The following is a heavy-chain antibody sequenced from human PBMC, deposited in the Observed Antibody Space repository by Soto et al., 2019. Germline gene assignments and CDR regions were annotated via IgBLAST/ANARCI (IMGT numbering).Heavy chain of an antibody. Sequence: SETLSLTCTVSGGSVSSGAYYWSWIRQHPGKGLEWIGYISYIGSTFYNPSLKSRVTISVDTSKNLFSLKLSSVTAADTAVYYCAREVKRIAARPGGPFDYWGQGTLVTVSS. J-gene: IGHJ4*02. CDR2: ISYIGST. D-gene: IGHD6-6*01. CDR1: GGSVSSGAYY. CDR3: AREVKRIAARPGGPFDY. V-gene: IGHV4-31*03.